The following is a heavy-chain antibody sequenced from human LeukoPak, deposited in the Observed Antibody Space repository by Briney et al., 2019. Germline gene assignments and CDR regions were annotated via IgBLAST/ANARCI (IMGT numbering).Heavy chain of an antibody. D-gene: IGHD5-12*01. CDR1: GGSISSYY. CDR2: IYTSGST. V-gene: IGHV4-4*07. J-gene: IGHJ4*02. Sequence: PSETLSLTCTVSGGSISSYYWSWIRQPAGKGLEWIGRIYTSGSTNYNPSLKSRVTMSVDTSKNQFSLKLSSVTAADTAVYYCARGGGYSGYDRSFDYWGQGTLVTVSS. CDR3: ARGGGYSGYDRSFDY.